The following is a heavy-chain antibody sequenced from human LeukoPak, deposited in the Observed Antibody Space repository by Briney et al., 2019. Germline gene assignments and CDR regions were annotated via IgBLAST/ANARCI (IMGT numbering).Heavy chain of an antibody. D-gene: IGHD3-10*01. Sequence: PSETLSLTCTVSGGSISSYYWSWIRQPAGKGLEWIGRIYTSGSTNYNPSLKSRVPMSVDTSKNQFSLKLSSVTAADTAVYYCARENAYGSGSYYNGDSWFDPWGQGTLVTVSS. J-gene: IGHJ5*02. CDR3: ARENAYGSGSYYNGDSWFDP. CDR2: IYTSGST. V-gene: IGHV4-4*07. CDR1: GGSISSYY.